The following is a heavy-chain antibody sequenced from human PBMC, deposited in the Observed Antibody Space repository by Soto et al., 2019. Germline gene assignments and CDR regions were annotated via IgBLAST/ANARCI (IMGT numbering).Heavy chain of an antibody. J-gene: IGHJ6*02. CDR1: GYTFTNAG. D-gene: IGHD6-13*01. CDR3: ASSYIAGPLVQDLLVYYGMDV. V-gene: IGHV1-3*01. CDR2: INAGNGNT. Sequence: GASVKVSCKASGYTFTNAGISWVRQAPGQGLEWLGWINAGNGNTKYSQKFQGRVTITRDTSASTAYMELSSLRSEDTAVYYCASSYIAGPLVQDLLVYYGMDVWGQGTTVTVSS.